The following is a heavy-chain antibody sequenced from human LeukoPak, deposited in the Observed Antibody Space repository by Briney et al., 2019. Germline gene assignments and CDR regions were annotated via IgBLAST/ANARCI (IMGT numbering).Heavy chain of an antibody. CDR1: GNTFTSFH. J-gene: IGHJ4*02. D-gene: IGHD1-1*01. Sequence: GASVKVSCKASGNTFTSFHIHWVRQAPGQGLEYMGIIKVYGDTTIYAQRFQGRITMTRDTPTSTVYMELSSLNSEDTAVYYCARESPSTFYFDYWGQGTLVTVSS. CDR3: ARESPSTFYFDY. CDR2: IKVYGDTT. V-gene: IGHV1-46*01.